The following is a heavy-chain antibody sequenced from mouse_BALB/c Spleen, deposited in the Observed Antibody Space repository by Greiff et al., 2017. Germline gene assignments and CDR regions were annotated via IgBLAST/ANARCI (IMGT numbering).Heavy chain of an antibody. Sequence: VQLQQPGAELVKPGASVKLSCKASGYTFTSYWMHWVKQRPGQGLEWIGEIDPSDSYTNYNQKFKGKATLTVDKSSSTAYMQLSSLTSEDSAVYYCARSIYYGSGYDAMDYWGQGTSVTVSS. V-gene: IGHV1-69*02. CDR2: IDPSDSYT. D-gene: IGHD1-1*02. CDR3: ARSIYYGSGYDAMDY. J-gene: IGHJ4*01. CDR1: GYTFTSYW.